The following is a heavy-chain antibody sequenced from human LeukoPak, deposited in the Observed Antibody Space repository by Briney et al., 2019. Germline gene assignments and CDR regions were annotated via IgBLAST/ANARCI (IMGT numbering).Heavy chain of an antibody. V-gene: IGHV1-18*01. CDR1: GYTFTSYG. D-gene: IGHD3-3*01. Sequence: GASVKVSCKASGYTFTSYGISWVRQAPGQGLEWMGWISAYNGNTNYAQKLQGRVTMTTDTSTSTAYMELRSLRSDDTAVYYCARDVPSYASYYDFWSGYYTRVFDYWGQGTLVTVSS. J-gene: IGHJ4*02. CDR2: ISAYNGNT. CDR3: ARDVPSYASYYDFWSGYYTRVFDY.